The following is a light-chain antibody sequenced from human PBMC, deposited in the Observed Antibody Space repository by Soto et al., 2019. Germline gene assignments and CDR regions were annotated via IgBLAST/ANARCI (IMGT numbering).Light chain of an antibody. V-gene: IGKV1-5*01. J-gene: IGKJ3*01. Sequence: DIQMTQSPSTLSASVGDRVTITCRASQSISTWLAWYQQRPGKAPKLLIYDASTLQSGVPSRFSGSASGTELTLTISSLQPDDFATYYCQQYSSYPFTFGPGTKVDV. CDR2: DAS. CDR1: QSISTW. CDR3: QQYSSYPFT.